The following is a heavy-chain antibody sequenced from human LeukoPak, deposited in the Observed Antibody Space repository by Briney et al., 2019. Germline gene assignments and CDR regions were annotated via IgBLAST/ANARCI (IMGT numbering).Heavy chain of an antibody. CDR1: GGSISSDDYY. V-gene: IGHV4-30-4*01. D-gene: IGHD3-22*01. CDR3: AREDFYYFDSSGYYLY. J-gene: IGHJ4*02. Sequence: SETLSLTCTVSGGSISSDDYYWSWIRQPPGKGLEWIGYIYYSGGTYYNPSLKSRVAMSVDTSKNQFSLKLSSVTVADTAVYYCAREDFYYFDSSGYYLYWGQGTLATVSS. CDR2: IYYSGGT.